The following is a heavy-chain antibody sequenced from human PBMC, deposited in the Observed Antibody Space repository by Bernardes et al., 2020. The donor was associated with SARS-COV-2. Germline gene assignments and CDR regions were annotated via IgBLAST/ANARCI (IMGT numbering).Heavy chain of an antibody. CDR2: LRDYDRRT. Sequence: GGSLRLSCAASGFTVSNNWMHWVRQAPGKGLVWVSRLRDYDRRTDYADSVKGRFTMSRDNAKNTVNLQMNNLRVEDTAIYYCARDMVGPYDQWGQGTLVTVSS. V-gene: IGHV3-74*01. D-gene: IGHD3-10*01. CDR3: ARDMVGPYDQ. CDR1: GFTVSNNW. J-gene: IGHJ5*02.